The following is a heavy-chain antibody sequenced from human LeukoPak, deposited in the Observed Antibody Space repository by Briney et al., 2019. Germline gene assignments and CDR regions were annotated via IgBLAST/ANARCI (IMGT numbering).Heavy chain of an antibody. CDR3: ARHGYYDILTGPNGLDY. Sequence: ASVKVSCKASGGTFSSYAISWVRQAPGQGLEWMGGIIPIFGTANYAQTFQGRVTITTDESTSTAYMELSSLRSEDTAVYYCARHGYYDILTGPNGLDYWGQGTLVTVSS. CDR2: IIPIFGTA. J-gene: IGHJ4*02. CDR1: GGTFSSYA. V-gene: IGHV1-69*05. D-gene: IGHD3-9*01.